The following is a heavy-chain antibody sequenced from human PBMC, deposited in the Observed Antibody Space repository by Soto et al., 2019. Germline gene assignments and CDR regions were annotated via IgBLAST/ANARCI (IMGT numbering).Heavy chain of an antibody. CDR3: ARSDISPRGNWFDP. Sequence: PSXTLSLTCTVSGGSISSSSYYWGLIRQPPGKGLEWIGSIYYSGSTYYNPSLKSRVTISVDTSKNQFSLKLSSVTHADTAVYYCARSDISPRGNWFDPWGQGTLVTVSS. CDR2: IYYSGST. V-gene: IGHV4-39*01. CDR1: GGSISSSSYY. D-gene: IGHD3-3*02. J-gene: IGHJ5*02.